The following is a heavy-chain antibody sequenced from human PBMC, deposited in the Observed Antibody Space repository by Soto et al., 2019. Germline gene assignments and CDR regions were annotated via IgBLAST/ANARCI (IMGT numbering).Heavy chain of an antibody. CDR3: ARESIGGWLLS. Sequence: SETLSLTCNVTGGSTSGSYWSWVRQSPGKGLEWVGYIHYSGTTTYSPSLRSRVTISLDPSESQFSLKLTSVTAADTAIYYCARESIGGWLLSWGRGSLVTVSS. J-gene: IGHJ5*02. V-gene: IGHV4-59*01. CDR2: IHYSGTT. CDR1: GGSTSGSY. D-gene: IGHD5-12*01.